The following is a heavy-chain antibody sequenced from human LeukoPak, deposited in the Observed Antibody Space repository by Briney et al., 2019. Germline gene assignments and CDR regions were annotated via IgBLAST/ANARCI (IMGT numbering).Heavy chain of an antibody. CDR3: ARGTWANRPDS. D-gene: IGHD1-14*01. Sequence: SETLSLTCAVYGESFSGYYWSWIRQPPGKGLEWIGEVYYSGSTNYNPALKSRVTISIDTSKSQFSLNLNSVAAADTAVYYCARGTWANRPDSSGQGTLATVSS. V-gene: IGHV4-34*01. J-gene: IGHJ4*02. CDR2: VYYSGST. CDR1: GESFSGYY.